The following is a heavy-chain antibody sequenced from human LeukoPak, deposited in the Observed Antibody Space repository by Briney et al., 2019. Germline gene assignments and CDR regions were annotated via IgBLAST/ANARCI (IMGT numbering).Heavy chain of an antibody. CDR2: INPSGGST. V-gene: IGHV1-46*01. CDR1: GGTFSSYA. CDR3: ARLEYYDSSGYRFDAFDI. J-gene: IGHJ3*02. D-gene: IGHD3-22*01. Sequence: VASVKVSCKASGGTFSSYAISWVRQAPGQGLEWMGIINPSGGSTSYAQKFQGRVTMTRDTSTSTVYMELSSLRSEDTAVYYCARLEYYDSSGYRFDAFDIWGQGTMVTVSS.